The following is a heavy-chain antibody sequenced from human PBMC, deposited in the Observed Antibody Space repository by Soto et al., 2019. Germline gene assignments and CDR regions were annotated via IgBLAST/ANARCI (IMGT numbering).Heavy chain of an antibody. CDR1: GGSISSYY. J-gene: IGHJ6*02. D-gene: IGHD6-6*01. V-gene: IGHV4-59*01. Sequence: SETLSLTCTVSGGSISSYYWSWIRQPPGKGLEWIGYIYYSGSTNYNPSLKSRVTISVDTSKNQFSLKLSSVTAADTAVYYCARDHGAARRVGYYYYYGMDVWGQGTTVTVSS. CDR3: ARDHGAARRVGYYYYYGMDV. CDR2: IYYSGST.